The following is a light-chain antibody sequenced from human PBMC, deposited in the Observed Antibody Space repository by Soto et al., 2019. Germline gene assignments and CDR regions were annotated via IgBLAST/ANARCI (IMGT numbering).Light chain of an antibody. V-gene: IGKV1-5*03. CDR1: QSINNW. J-gene: IGKJ1*01. CDR2: KAP. CDR3: QQYESFPRT. Sequence: DIQMTQSPSTLSASVGDRVTITCRASQSINNWLAWYQQKPGKPPKLFIFKAPTLESGVPSRFSGSGSGTEFTLSISRLQPDDFATYFCQQYESFPRTFGQGTKVEIK.